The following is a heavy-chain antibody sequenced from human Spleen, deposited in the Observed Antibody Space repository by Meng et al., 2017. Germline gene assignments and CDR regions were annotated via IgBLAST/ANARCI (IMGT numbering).Heavy chain of an antibody. CDR1: GGSNSSSSYY. CDR3: ARVCVVGAAGKFDY. D-gene: IGHD2-21*01. V-gene: IGHV4-39*06. CDR2: IYYSGST. Sequence: SETLSLTCTVSGGSNSSSSYYWGWTRQPPGKGLEWMGRIYYSGSTYYNPSLKSRVTISVDTSKNQFTLKLSSVTAADTAVYYCARVCVVGAAGKFDYWGQGTLVTVSS. J-gene: IGHJ4*02.